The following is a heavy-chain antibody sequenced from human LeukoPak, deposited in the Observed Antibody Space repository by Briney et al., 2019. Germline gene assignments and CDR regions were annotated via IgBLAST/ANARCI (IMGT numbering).Heavy chain of an antibody. Sequence: ATVKVSCKASGYTFTSYAMHWVRQAPGQRLEWMGWINAGNGNTKYSQKFQGRVTITRDTSASTAYMELSSLRSEDTAVYYCARAPRIWNWFDPWGQGTLVTVSS. CDR3: ARAPRIWNWFDP. D-gene: IGHD2-15*01. CDR2: INAGNGNT. J-gene: IGHJ5*02. CDR1: GYTFTSYA. V-gene: IGHV1-3*01.